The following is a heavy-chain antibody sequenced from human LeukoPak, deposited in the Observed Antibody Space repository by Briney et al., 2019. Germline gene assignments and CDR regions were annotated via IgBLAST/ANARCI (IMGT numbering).Heavy chain of an antibody. CDR2: IYYSGST. D-gene: IGHD2-15*01. J-gene: IGHJ1*01. V-gene: IGHV4-59*12. Sequence: SETLSLTCTVSGGSISSYYWSWIRQPPGKGLEWIGYIYYSGSTNYNPSLKSRVTISVGTSKNQFSLKLSSVAVADTAVYYCARLGGGYFQHWGQGTLVTVYS. CDR1: GGSISSYY. CDR3: ARLGGGYFQH.